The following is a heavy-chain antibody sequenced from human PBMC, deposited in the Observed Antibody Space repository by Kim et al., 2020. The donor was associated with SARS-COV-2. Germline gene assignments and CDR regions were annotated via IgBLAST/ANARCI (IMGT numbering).Heavy chain of an antibody. CDR1: GYSFTSYW. D-gene: IGHD6-6*01. J-gene: IGHJ6*02. CDR3: ARGRHSSSLYYYYYYGMDV. CDR2: IYPGDSDT. Sequence: GESLKISCKGSGYSFTSYWIGWVRQMPGKGLEWMGIIYPGDSDTRYSPSFQGQVTISADKSISTAYLQWSSLKASDTAMYYCARGRHSSSLYYYYYYGMDVWGQGTTVTVSS. V-gene: IGHV5-51*01.